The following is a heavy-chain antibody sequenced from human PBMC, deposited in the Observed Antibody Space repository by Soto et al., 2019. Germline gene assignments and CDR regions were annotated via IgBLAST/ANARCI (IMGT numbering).Heavy chain of an antibody. D-gene: IGHD3-22*01. Sequence: EVQLLESGGGLVQPGGSLRLSCAASGFTFSSYAMSWVRQAPGKGLEWVSAISGSGGSTYYADSVKSRFTISRDNSKNTLYLQMNRLRAVDTAVYYCAKDGTAMIVEGWCDPWGQGTLVTVSS. CDR3: AKDGTAMIVEGWCDP. J-gene: IGHJ5*02. CDR2: ISGSGGST. CDR1: GFTFSSYA. V-gene: IGHV3-23*01.